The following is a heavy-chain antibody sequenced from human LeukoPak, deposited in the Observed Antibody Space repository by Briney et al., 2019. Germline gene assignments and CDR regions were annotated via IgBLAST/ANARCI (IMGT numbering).Heavy chain of an antibody. CDR2: ITNTGSNT. V-gene: IGHV3-23*01. J-gene: IGHJ4*02. CDR3: AKAPMEDSWYIHFDF. Sequence: GGSLRLSCAASGFTFSNAWMSWVRQAPGKGLEWVSTITNTGSNTYYADSVKGRFTISRDNSKNTLYLQINSLRVEDTAIYYCAKAPMEDSWYIHFDFWGQGTLVTVSS. CDR1: GFTFSNAW. D-gene: IGHD6-13*01.